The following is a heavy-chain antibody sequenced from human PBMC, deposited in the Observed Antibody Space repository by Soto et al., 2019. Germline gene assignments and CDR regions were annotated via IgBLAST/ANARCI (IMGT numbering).Heavy chain of an antibody. Sequence: GGSLRLSCAASGFTFSSYAMSWVRQAPGKGLEWVSAISGSGGSTYYADSAKGRFTISRDNSKNTLYLQMNSLRAEDTAVYYCAKGTYYDILTGYYPKNRLYYYYYGMDVWGQGTTVTVSS. CDR3: AKGTYYDILTGYYPKNRLYYYYYGMDV. V-gene: IGHV3-23*01. J-gene: IGHJ6*02. CDR1: GFTFSSYA. CDR2: ISGSGGST. D-gene: IGHD3-9*01.